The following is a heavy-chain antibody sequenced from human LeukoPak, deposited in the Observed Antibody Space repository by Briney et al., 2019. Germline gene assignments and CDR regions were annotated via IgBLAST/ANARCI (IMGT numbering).Heavy chain of an antibody. CDR3: ASVRMTTVVTYDY. CDR2: IYYSGST. J-gene: IGHJ4*02. CDR1: GGSISSSSYY. Sequence: SETLSLTCTVSGGSISSSSYYWGWIRQPPGKGLEWIGSIYYSGSTYYNPSLKSRVTISVDTSKNQFSLKLSSATAADTAVYYCASVRMTTVVTYDYWGQGTLVTVSS. D-gene: IGHD4-23*01. V-gene: IGHV4-39*07.